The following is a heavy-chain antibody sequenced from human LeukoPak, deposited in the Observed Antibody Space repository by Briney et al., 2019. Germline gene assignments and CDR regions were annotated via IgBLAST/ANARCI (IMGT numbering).Heavy chain of an antibody. CDR2: ISHDGRTK. J-gene: IGHJ4*02. V-gene: IGHV3-30*14. Sequence: PGGSLRLSCVVSGFNFDNFAMHWVRQPLGKGLEWVAVISHDGRTKYYADSMKGRITISRDNSKNTLYIQMNSLRAEDTAVYYCAREPPVWRESLPSRHFDYWGQGTLVTVSS. CDR1: GFNFDNFA. D-gene: IGHD1-26*01. CDR3: AREPPVWRESLPSRHFDY.